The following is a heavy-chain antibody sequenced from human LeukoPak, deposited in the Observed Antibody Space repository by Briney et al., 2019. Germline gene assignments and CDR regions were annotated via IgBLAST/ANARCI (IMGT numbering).Heavy chain of an antibody. CDR3: ARRDSSGYYFKDMDY. Sequence: SETLSLTCTVSGGSISSYYWSWIRQPPGKGLEWIGYIYYSGSTNYNPSLKGRVTISVDTSKNQFSLKLSSVTAADTAVYYCARRDSSGYYFKDMDYWGQGTLVTVSS. CDR1: GGSISSYY. J-gene: IGHJ4*02. CDR2: IYYSGST. D-gene: IGHD3-22*01. V-gene: IGHV4-59*12.